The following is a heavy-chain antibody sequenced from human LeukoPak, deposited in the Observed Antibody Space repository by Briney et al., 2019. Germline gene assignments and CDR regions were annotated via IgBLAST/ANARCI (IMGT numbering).Heavy chain of an antibody. CDR2: INTSTGNP. CDR3: ARGTRKDAFDI. V-gene: IGHV7-4-1*02. Sequence: ASVKVSCKASGYTFTSYAMNWVRQAPGQGLEWMGWINTSTGNPTYAQDFTGRFVFSLDTSVSTAYLQISSLKAEDTAVYYCARGTRKDAFDIWGQGTMVTVSS. CDR1: GYTFTSYA. J-gene: IGHJ3*02.